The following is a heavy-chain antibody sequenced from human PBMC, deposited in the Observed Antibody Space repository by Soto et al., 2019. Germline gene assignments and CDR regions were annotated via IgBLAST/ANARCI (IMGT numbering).Heavy chain of an antibody. CDR2: INTYNGNT. V-gene: IGHV1-18*01. CDR3: AMVDVYVTPSPQDV. Sequence: QVQLVQSGAEVKSPGASVKVSSKATGYTFTRYGIGWARQAPGEGLEWMGWINTYNGNTNYAQNVQGRVTLTTDTSTSTAYMELRSLRSNDTAIYYCAMVDVYVTPSPQDVWGQGTTVIVSS. CDR1: GYTFTRYG. D-gene: IGHD3-16*01. J-gene: IGHJ6*02.